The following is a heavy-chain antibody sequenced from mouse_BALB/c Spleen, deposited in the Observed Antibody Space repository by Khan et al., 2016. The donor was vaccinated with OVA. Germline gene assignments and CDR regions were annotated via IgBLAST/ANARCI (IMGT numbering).Heavy chain of an antibody. V-gene: IGHV1-7*01. J-gene: IGHJ3*01. CDR2: IDPSTTYT. D-gene: IGHD1-1*01. CDR3: VNHGSSSAWFTY. CDR1: GYTFPNYW. Sequence: QVQLQQSGAELAKPGASVKMSCKASGYTFPNYWMHWVKQRPGQGLEWIGYIDPSTTYTDYNQKFKDKATLTADKSSRTAYMQLSSLTSEDSAVYYCVNHGSSSAWFTYWGQGTLVTVSA.